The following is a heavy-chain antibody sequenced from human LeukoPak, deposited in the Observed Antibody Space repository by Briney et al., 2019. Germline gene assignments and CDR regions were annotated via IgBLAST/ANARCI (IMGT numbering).Heavy chain of an antibody. CDR1: GFRFNTYW. J-gene: IGHJ4*02. Sequence: QSGGSLRLSCAASGFRFNTYWMSWVRQAPGKGLEWVANINEDGNKKYYADSVKGRFTISRDNAKNSLYLQMNSLRAEDTAVYYCAGGRDSGWYYFDYWGQGTLVTVSS. CDR3: AGGRDSGWYYFDY. CDR2: INEDGNKK. D-gene: IGHD6-19*01. V-gene: IGHV3-7*01.